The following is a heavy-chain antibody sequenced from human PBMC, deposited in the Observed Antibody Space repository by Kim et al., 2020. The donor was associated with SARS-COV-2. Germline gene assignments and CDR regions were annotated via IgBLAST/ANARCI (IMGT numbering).Heavy chain of an antibody. CDR3: ATLDYDILTGFSGSEYYYYYGMDV. V-gene: IGHV1-8*01. Sequence: ASVKVSCKASGYTFTSYDINWVRQATGQGLEWMGWMNPNSGNTGYAQKFQGRVTMTRNTSISTAYMELSSLRSEDTAVYYCATLDYDILTGFSGSEYYYYYGMDVWGQGTTVTVSS. CDR1: GYTFTSYD. D-gene: IGHD3-9*01. J-gene: IGHJ6*02. CDR2: MNPNSGNT.